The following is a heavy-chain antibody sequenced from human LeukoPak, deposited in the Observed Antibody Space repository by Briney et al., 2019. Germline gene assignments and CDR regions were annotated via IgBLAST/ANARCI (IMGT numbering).Heavy chain of an antibody. D-gene: IGHD2-15*01. Sequence: SETLSLTCAVYGGSFSGYYWSWIRQPPGKGLEWIGGINHSGSTNYNPSLKSRVTISVDTSKNQFSLKLSSVTAADTAVYYCARGQDCSGGSCYSGRSYYFDYWGQGTLVTVSS. V-gene: IGHV4-34*01. CDR2: INHSGST. CDR1: GGSFSGYY. CDR3: ARGQDCSGGSCYSGRSYYFDY. J-gene: IGHJ4*02.